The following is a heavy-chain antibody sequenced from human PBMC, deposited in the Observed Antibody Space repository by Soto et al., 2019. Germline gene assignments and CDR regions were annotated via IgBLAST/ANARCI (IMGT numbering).Heavy chain of an antibody. J-gene: IGHJ4*02. D-gene: IGHD2-21*02. CDR1: GLTFSGHW. V-gene: IGHV3-7*03. CDR2: IKPDGSET. CDR3: TSRPSGMTYHAVFDF. Sequence: VQLVQSGGTLVQPGGSLRLSCAASGLTFSGHWMTWVRQTPGEGLQWVAAIKPDGSETFYVDSVKGRFTISRDNARNSLFLQMDSLRAEDTAVYYCTSRPSGMTYHAVFDFWGQGTLVNVSS.